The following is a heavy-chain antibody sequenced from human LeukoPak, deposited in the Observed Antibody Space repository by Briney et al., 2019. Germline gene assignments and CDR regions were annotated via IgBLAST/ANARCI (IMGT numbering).Heavy chain of an antibody. V-gene: IGHV4-59*01. CDR3: ARDFGYSYGYSYYYGMDV. D-gene: IGHD5-18*01. J-gene: IGHJ6*02. Sequence: SETLSLTCTGSGGSISSYYWSWIRQPPGKGLEWIGYIYYSGSTNYNPSLKSRVTISVDTSKNQFSLKLSSVTAADTAVYYCARDFGYSYGYSYYYGMDVWGQGTTVTVSS. CDR2: IYYSGST. CDR1: GGSISSYY.